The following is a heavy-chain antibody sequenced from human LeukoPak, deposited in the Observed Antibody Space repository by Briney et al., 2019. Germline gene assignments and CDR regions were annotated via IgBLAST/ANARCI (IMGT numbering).Heavy chain of an antibody. CDR3: AISIIAAAGRGGNWFDP. CDR1: GGSISSGGYY. V-gene: IGHV4-30-2*01. D-gene: IGHD6-13*01. CDR2: IYHSGST. Sequence: SETLSLTCTVSGGSISSGGYYWSWIRQPPGKGLEWIGYIYHSGSTYYNPSLKSRVTISVDRSKNQFSLKLSSVTAADTAVYYCAISIIAAAGRGGNWFDPWGQGTLVTVSS. J-gene: IGHJ5*02.